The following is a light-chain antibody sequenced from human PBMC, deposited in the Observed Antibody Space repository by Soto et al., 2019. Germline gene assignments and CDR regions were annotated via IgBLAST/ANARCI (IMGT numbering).Light chain of an antibody. V-gene: IGLV2-8*01. CDR3: NSYVGNNNFV. CDR1: SSDVGGYND. Sequence: QSALTQPPSASGSPGQSVTISCTGTSSDVGGYNDVSWYQQHPGKAPKLMIYDVNRRTSGAPDRFSGSKSGDTASLTVSGLRPEDEANYYCNSYVGNNNFVFGTGTQLTVL. J-gene: IGLJ7*01. CDR2: DVN.